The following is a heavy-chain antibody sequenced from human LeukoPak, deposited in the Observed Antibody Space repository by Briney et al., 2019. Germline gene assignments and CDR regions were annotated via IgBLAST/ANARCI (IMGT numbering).Heavy chain of an antibody. J-gene: IGHJ4*02. CDR2: IYYSGST. D-gene: IGHD3-10*01. CDR3: ARVDGSGSSLDY. CDR1: GGSISSSRYY. Sequence: PSETLSLTCTVSGGSISSSRYYWGWIRQPPGKGLEWIGYIYYSGSTYYNPSLKSRVTISVDTSKNQFSLKLSSVTAADTAVYYCARVDGSGSSLDYWGQGTLVTVSS. V-gene: IGHV4-31*03.